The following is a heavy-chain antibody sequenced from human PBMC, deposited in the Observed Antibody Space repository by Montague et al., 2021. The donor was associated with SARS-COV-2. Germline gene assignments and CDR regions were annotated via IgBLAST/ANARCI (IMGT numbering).Heavy chain of an antibody. Sequence: SDTLSLTCAVHGTSFSGYYWNWIRQHPGKGLEWIGEINHGGSTKYSPSLKSRLTISADTSKNQFSLKLTSVAAADTAVYYCARLRDGVVPSPILGVGPYYSYYYMDVWGRGTTVTVSS. V-gene: IGHV4-34*01. CDR1: GTSFSGYY. CDR3: ARLRDGVVPSPILGVGPYYSYYYMDV. J-gene: IGHJ6*03. CDR2: INHGGST. D-gene: IGHD3-10*01.